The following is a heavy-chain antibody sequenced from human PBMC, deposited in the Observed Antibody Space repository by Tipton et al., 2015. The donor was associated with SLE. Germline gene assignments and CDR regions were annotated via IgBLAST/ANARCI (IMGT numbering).Heavy chain of an antibody. J-gene: IGHJ6*02. V-gene: IGHV3-30*03. D-gene: IGHD3-16*01. CDR1: GFTFSDYR. CDR3: ARELIPLYGMDV. Sequence: SLRLSCAASGFTFSDYRMNWVRQAPGRGLEWVAVMSYDGSYKYYADSVKGRFTISRDNSKNTLYLQMNSLRPEDTAVYYCARELIPLYGMDVWGQGTTVTVSS. CDR2: MSYDGSYK.